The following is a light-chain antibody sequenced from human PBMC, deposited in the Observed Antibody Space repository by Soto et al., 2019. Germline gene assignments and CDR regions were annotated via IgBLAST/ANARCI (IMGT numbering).Light chain of an antibody. CDR3: QQYESLPLT. V-gene: IGKV1-33*01. CDR2: DAS. Sequence: DIHITHSPSSLSSSVLDIFTVTCRASQDINKNLIWYQQKPGKAPKLLIYDASDLETGVPSRFSGSGSGTGFTFTISSLQPEDFATYYCQQYESLPLTFGQGTRLEIK. J-gene: IGKJ5*01. CDR1: QDINKN.